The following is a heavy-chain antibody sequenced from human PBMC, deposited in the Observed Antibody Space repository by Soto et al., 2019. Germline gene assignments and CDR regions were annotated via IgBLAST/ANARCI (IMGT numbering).Heavy chain of an antibody. CDR3: ARDARSGGTEYYYYYGMDV. Sequence: ASVKVSCKAAGYTFTGYYMHWVRQAPGQGLERLGWINPNSGGTNYAQKFQGWVTMTRDTSISTAYMELSRLRSDDTAVYYCARDARSGGTEYYYYYGMDVWGQGTTVTVSS. CDR1: GYTFTGYY. J-gene: IGHJ6*02. V-gene: IGHV1-2*04. D-gene: IGHD2-15*01. CDR2: INPNSGGT.